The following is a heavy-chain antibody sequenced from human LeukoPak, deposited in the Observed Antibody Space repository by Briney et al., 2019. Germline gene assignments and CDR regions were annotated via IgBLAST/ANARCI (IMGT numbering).Heavy chain of an antibody. CDR3: ARSDGYGLVGI. Sequence: SETLFLTCTVSGGSISSYYWSWIRQPAGEGLEWIGRLHTSGSTHYNPSLKSRVTMSVDTSKNQFSLTLSSVTAADTAVYYCARSDGYGLVGIWGQGTMVTVSS. J-gene: IGHJ3*02. V-gene: IGHV4-4*07. CDR2: LHTSGST. D-gene: IGHD3-10*01. CDR1: GGSISSYY.